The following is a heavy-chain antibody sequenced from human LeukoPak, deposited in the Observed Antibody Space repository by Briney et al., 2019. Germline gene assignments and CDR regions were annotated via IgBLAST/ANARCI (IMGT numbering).Heavy chain of an antibody. V-gene: IGHV3-30-3*01. CDR2: ISYDGSNK. Sequence: PGGSLRLSCAASGFTFSSYAMHWVHQAPGKGLEWVAVISYDGSNKYYADSVKGRFTISRDNSKNTLYLQMNSLRAEDTAVYYCARDRRPSIAAAGLFDYWGQGTLVTVSS. J-gene: IGHJ4*02. D-gene: IGHD6-13*01. CDR3: ARDRRPSIAAAGLFDY. CDR1: GFTFSSYA.